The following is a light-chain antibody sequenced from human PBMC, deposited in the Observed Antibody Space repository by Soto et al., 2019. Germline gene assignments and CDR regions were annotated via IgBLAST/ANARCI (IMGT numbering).Light chain of an antibody. CDR1: QSVSSNY. J-gene: IGKJ5*01. CDR2: GAF. Sequence: EIVLTQSPGTLSLSPGERATFSCKASQSVSSNYLAWYQQKPGQAPRLLIYGAFKRATGIPDRFSGSGSGTDFTLTTSRIEPEDFAVYYCHQRQYWPPITFGQGTRLEI. V-gene: IGKV3D-20*02. CDR3: HQRQYWPPIT.